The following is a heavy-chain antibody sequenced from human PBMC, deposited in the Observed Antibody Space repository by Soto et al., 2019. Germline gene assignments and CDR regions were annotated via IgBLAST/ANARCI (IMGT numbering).Heavy chain of an antibody. D-gene: IGHD6-13*01. CDR1: GASVSSTYW. CDR3: ARYNAASGTYYFDF. Sequence: PSETLSLTCAVSGASVSSTYWWSWVRQPPGKGPEWIGEINHRGSANYNPSLKSRVTISVDISKSQFSLRLTSVTAADTAVYYCARYNAASGTYYFDFCGQGALVPVSS. V-gene: IGHV4-4*02. CDR2: INHRGSA. J-gene: IGHJ4*02.